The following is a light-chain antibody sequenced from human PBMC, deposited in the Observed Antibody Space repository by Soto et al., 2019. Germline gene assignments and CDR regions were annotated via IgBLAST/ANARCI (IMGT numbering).Light chain of an antibody. CDR2: EVS. J-gene: IGLJ1*01. Sequence: QSALTQPAPVSGSPGQSITISCTGTSSDVGSYNLVSWYQQHPGKAPKLMIYEVSKRPSGVSNRFSGSKSGNTASLTISGLQAVDEADYYCCSYAGSSTSPYVFGTGTKVTVL. CDR1: SSDVGSYNL. V-gene: IGLV2-23*02. CDR3: CSYAGSSTSPYV.